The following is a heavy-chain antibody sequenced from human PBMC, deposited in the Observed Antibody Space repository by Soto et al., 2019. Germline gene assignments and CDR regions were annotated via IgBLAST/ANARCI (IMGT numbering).Heavy chain of an antibody. CDR3: ARAQPHYYDSSGYKANYFDY. CDR1: GGTFSSYA. V-gene: IGHV1-69*13. CDR2: IIPIFGTA. J-gene: IGHJ4*02. Sequence: SVKVSCKASGGTFSSYAISWVRQAPGQGLGWMGGIIPIFGTANYAQKFQGRVTITADESTSTAYMELSSLRSEDTAVYYCARAQPHYYDSSGYKANYFDYWGQGTLVTVSS. D-gene: IGHD3-22*01.